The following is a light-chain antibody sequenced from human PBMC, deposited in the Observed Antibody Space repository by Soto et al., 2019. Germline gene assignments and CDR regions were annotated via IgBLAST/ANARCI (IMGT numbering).Light chain of an antibody. J-gene: IGLJ1*01. Sequence: QSVLTQPASVSGSPGQSITISCTGTSSDIGTFNYISWYQQHPGKVPKVMLYEVSNRPAGVSDRFSGSKSGNTASLTISGLQAEDEADYYCSTYLISSTSYVFGTGTKVTVL. CDR1: SSDIGTFNY. CDR3: STYLISSTSYV. V-gene: IGLV2-14*01. CDR2: EVS.